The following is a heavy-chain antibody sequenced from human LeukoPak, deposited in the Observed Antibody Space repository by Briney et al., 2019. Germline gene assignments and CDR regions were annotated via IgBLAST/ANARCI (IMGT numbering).Heavy chain of an antibody. J-gene: IGHJ6*03. D-gene: IGHD6-13*01. CDR2: INPNSGGT. Sequence: GASVKVSCKASGYTFTGYYMHWVRQAPGQGLEWMGWINPNSGGTNYAQKFQGRVTMTRDTSISTAYMELSRLRSDDTAVYYCAREGSSWPDSYANYYYYYYMDVWGKGTTVTVSS. V-gene: IGHV1-2*02. CDR1: GYTFTGYY. CDR3: AREGSSWPDSYANYYYYYYMDV.